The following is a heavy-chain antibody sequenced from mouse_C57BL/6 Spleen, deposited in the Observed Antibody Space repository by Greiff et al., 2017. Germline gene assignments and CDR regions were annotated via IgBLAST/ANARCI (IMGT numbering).Heavy chain of an antibody. J-gene: IGHJ2*01. CDR1: GYTFTSYW. CDR2: IDPSDSYT. D-gene: IGHD1-1*01. CDR3: ARWYYGSPADY. Sequence: QVQLQQSGAELVKPGASVKLSCKASGYTFTSYWMQWVKQRPGQGLEWIGEIDPSDSYTNYNQKFKGKATLTVDTSSSTAYMQLSSLTSEDSAVYYCARWYYGSPADYWGQGTTLTVSS. V-gene: IGHV1-50*01.